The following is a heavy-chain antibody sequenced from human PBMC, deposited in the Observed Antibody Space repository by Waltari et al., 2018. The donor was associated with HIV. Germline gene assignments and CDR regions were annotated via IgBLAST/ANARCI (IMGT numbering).Heavy chain of an antibody. CDR1: GFIFTSSS. D-gene: IGHD2-15*01. J-gene: IGHJ3*02. Sequence: EVQLVESGGGLVKPGGSLRLSCAASGFIFTSSSLNWVRQAPGKGLEWVSSISNDSNYIYYADSVRGRFTISRDNAKNSLHLQMNSLRAGDTAVYYCARVCSGGTCSSGGGLDIWGQGTMVTVSS. CDR3: ARVCSGGTCSSGGGLDI. V-gene: IGHV3-21*02. CDR2: ISNDSNYI.